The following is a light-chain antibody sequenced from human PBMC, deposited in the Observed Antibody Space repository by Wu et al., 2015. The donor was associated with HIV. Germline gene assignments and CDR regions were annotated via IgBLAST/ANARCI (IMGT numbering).Light chain of an antibody. CDR1: QNINSN. Sequence: EIVMTQSPATLSVSPGERATLSCRASQNINSNLAWYQQKPGQAPSLLIYGVSTRATGVPARFSGSGSGTEFTLTISSLEPEDFAVYYCQQRNNWPPGFTFGPGTKVDIK. CDR2: GVS. J-gene: IGKJ3*01. CDR3: QQRNNWPPGFT. V-gene: IGKV3-15*01.